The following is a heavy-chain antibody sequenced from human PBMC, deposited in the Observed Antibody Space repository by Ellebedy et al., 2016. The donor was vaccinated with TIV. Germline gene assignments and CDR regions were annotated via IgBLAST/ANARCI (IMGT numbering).Heavy chain of an antibody. CDR2: IIPILGIA. V-gene: IGHV1-69*02. D-gene: IGHD1-1*01. CDR3: AAGNDGGWFDP. J-gene: IGHJ5*02. CDR1: AGTFSSYP. Sequence: AASVKVSCNASAGTFSSYPISWVRQAPGQGLEWMGRIIPILGIAHYAQKFQGRVTITAEKYTSIAYMELSSLRSEDPAVYYCAAGNDGGWFDPWGQGTLVTVSS.